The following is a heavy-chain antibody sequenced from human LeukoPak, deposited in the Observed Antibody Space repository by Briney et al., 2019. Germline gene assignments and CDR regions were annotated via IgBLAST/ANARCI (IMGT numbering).Heavy chain of an antibody. Sequence: GGSLRLSCAASGFTFSSYGMHWVRQAPGKGLEWVAVIWYDGSDKYYADSVKGRFTISRDNSKNTLYLQMNSLRAEDTAVYYCASNHGGRDDYGGNSGGWFDPWGQGTLVTVSS. CDR1: GFTFSSYG. D-gene: IGHD4-23*01. CDR3: ASNHGGRDDYGGNSGGWFDP. J-gene: IGHJ5*02. CDR2: IWYDGSDK. V-gene: IGHV3-33*01.